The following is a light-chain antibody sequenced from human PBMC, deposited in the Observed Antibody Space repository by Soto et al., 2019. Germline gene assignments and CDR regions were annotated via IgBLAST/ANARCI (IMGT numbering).Light chain of an antibody. V-gene: IGKV3-20*01. J-gene: IGKJ2*01. CDR1: QSVRSAY. CDR2: GTS. CDR3: QQYGTSPYT. Sequence: ENVLTQSPGTLSLSPGERATFSCRASQSVRSAYLAWYQQKPGQSPRLLIYGTSSRASGIPDRFSGSGSGTDFTLNISRLEPEDFAVYLCQQYGTSPYTFGQGTKLEIK.